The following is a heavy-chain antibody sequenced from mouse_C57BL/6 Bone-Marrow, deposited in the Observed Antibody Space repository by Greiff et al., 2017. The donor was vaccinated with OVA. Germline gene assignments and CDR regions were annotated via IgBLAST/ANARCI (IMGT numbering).Heavy chain of an antibody. V-gene: IGHV5-4*01. CDR2: ISDGGSYT. Sequence: EVKVVESGGGLVKPGGSLKLSCAASGFTFSSYAMSWVRQTPEKRLEWVATISDGGSYTYYPDNVKGRFTISRDNAKNNLYLQMSHLKSEDTAMYYCARDTRLRRDWFAYWGQGTLVTVSA. D-gene: IGHD2-4*01. J-gene: IGHJ3*01. CDR3: ARDTRLRRDWFAY. CDR1: GFTFSSYA.